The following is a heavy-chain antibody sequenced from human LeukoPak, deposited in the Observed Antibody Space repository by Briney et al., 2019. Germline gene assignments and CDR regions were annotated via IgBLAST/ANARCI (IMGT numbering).Heavy chain of an antibody. D-gene: IGHD2/OR15-2a*01. J-gene: IGHJ4*02. CDR1: GFTFSSYA. CDR2: IYSGGST. Sequence: GGSLRLSCAASGFTFSSYAMSWVRQAPGKGLEWVSVIYSGGSTYYADSVKGRFTISRHNSKNTLYLQMNSLRAEDTAVYYCARGSPIYFDWGQGTLVTVSS. V-gene: IGHV3-53*04. CDR3: ARGSPIYFD.